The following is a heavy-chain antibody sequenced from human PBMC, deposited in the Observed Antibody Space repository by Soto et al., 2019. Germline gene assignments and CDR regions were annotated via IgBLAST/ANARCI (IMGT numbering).Heavy chain of an antibody. Sequence: PGESLKISCKGSGYSFTSYWIGWVRQMPGKGLEWMGIIYPGDSDTRYSPSFQGQVTISADKSISTAYLQWSSLKASDTAMYYCARRSSVRGVMYGMDVWGQGTTVTVSS. J-gene: IGHJ6*02. CDR3: ARRSSVRGVMYGMDV. V-gene: IGHV5-51*01. D-gene: IGHD3-10*01. CDR1: GYSFTSYW. CDR2: IYPGDSDT.